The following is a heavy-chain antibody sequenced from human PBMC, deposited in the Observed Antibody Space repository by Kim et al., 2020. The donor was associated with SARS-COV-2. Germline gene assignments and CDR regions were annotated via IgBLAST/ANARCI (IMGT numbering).Heavy chain of an antibody. V-gene: IGHV3-30*01. J-gene: IGHJ4*02. CDR3: ARDPYYYDSSGYSY. D-gene: IGHD3-22*01. Sequence: ADSVEGRFTISRDNSKNTLYLQMNSLRAEDTAVYYCARDPYYYDSSGYSYWGQGTLVTVSS.